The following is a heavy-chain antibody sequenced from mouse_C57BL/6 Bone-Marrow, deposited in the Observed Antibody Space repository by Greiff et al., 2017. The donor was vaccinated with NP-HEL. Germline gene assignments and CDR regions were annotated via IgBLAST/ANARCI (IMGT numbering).Heavy chain of an antibody. CDR2: IYPRSGNT. CDR1: GYTFTSYG. CDR3: ARDTTVPYYYAMDY. J-gene: IGHJ4*01. Sequence: QVQLQQSGAELARPGASVKLSCKASGYTFTSYGISWVKQRTGQGLEWIGEIYPRSGNTYYNEKFKGKATLTADKSSSTAYMELRSLTSGDSAVYFCARDTTVPYYYAMDYWGQGTSVTVSS. D-gene: IGHD1-1*01. V-gene: IGHV1-81*01.